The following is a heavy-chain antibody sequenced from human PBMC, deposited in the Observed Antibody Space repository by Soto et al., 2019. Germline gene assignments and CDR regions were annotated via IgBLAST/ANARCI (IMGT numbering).Heavy chain of an antibody. V-gene: IGHV5-10-1*01. CDR2: IDPSDSYT. CDR1: GYSFTSYW. D-gene: IGHD3-10*01. J-gene: IGHJ6*02. Sequence: PGESLKISCKGSGYSFTSYWISWVRQMPGKGLEWMGRIDPSDSYTNYSPSFQGHVTISADKSISTAYLQMNSLKTEDTAVYYCLIGELSYYYGMDVWGQGTTVTVSS. CDR3: LIGELSYYYGMDV.